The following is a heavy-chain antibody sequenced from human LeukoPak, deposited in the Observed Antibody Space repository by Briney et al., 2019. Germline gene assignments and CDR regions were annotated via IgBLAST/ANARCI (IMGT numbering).Heavy chain of an antibody. CDR1: GYSLTELS. D-gene: IGHD6-19*01. CDR3: ARLKTGSGCFDY. CDR2: FDPEDGET. Sequence: ASVKVSCKVSGYSLTELSIHWVRQAPGKGLEWMGGFDPEDGETIYAQKFQGGVSMTEDTSTDTAYMELSSLRSEDTAVYYCARLKTGSGCFDYWGQGTLVTVSS. V-gene: IGHV1-24*01. J-gene: IGHJ4*02.